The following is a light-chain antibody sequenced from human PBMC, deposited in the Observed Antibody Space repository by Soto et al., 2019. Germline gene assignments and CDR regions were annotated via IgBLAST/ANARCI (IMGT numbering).Light chain of an antibody. V-gene: IGLV2-14*01. Sequence: QSALTHPASVTCSPGHSSAIYCIRTSNDIGAYNYVFWYQQHTGKAPKLLIYDVSGRLSGVSDRFSGFKSGNSASLTISGLQAEDEAAYFCSSYTTTITVLFGGGTKFTVL. CDR1: SNDIGAYNY. J-gene: IGLJ2*01. CDR3: SSYTTTITVL. CDR2: DVS.